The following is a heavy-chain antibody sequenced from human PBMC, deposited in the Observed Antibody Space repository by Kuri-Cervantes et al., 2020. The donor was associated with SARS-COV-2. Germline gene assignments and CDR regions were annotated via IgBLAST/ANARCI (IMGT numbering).Heavy chain of an antibody. J-gene: IGHJ6*02. Sequence: ASVKVSCKASGYTFTSYDINWVRQATGQGLEWMGWMNPNSGNTGYAQKFQGRVTMTRNTSISTAYMELSSLRSEDTAVYYCARDSGIAVAGITGYYYGMDVWGQGTTVTVSS. CDR2: MNPNSGNT. V-gene: IGHV1-8*01. CDR1: GYTFTSYD. CDR3: ARDSGIAVAGITGYYYGMDV. D-gene: IGHD6-19*01.